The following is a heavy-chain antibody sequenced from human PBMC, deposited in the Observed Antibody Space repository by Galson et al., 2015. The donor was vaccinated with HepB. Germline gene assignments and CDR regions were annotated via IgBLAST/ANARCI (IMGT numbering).Heavy chain of an antibody. CDR3: ARGGGYGDYYYYYGMDV. D-gene: IGHD4-17*01. J-gene: IGHJ6*02. CDR2: INPSGGST. CDR1: GYTFTSYY. Sequence: SVKVSCKASGYTFTSYYMHWVRQAPGQGLEWMGIINPSGGSTSYAQKFQGRVTMTKDTSTSTVYMELSSLRSEDTAVYYCARGGGYGDYYYYYGMDVWGQGTTVTVSS. V-gene: IGHV1-46*01.